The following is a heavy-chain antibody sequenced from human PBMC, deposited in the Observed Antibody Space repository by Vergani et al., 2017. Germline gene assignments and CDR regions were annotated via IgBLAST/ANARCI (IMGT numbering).Heavy chain of an antibody. CDR1: GDTLRNYA. CDR2: IVTSPPTV. V-gene: IGHV1-69*11. CDR3: ARTVVGGDCSATDCYMDKYRYYYMDV. Sequence: QVELVQSGAEMKKPGSSVRVSCRASGDTLRNYAITSVRQAPGKGLEWLWTIVTSPPTVIYAQTFQGRVTITADEPTTTAYMDLKSLRSEDTATYYCARTVVGGDCSATDCYMDKYRYYYMDVWGKGTTGT. J-gene: IGHJ6*03. D-gene: IGHD2-2*02.